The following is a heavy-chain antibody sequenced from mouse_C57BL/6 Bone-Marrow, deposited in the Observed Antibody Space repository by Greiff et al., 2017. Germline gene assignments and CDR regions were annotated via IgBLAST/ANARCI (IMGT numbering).Heavy chain of an antibody. D-gene: IGHD2-12*01. Sequence: QVQLQQPGAELVKPGASVKMSCKASGYTFTSYWITWVKQRPGKGLEWIGDIYPGSGSTNYNAKFKSKATLTVATSSSTAYMQLSNLTSEDSAVYYCARTYYSYYYAMDYWGQGTSVTVSS. CDR2: IYPGSGST. V-gene: IGHV1-55*01. J-gene: IGHJ4*01. CDR3: ARTYYSYYYAMDY. CDR1: GYTFTSYW.